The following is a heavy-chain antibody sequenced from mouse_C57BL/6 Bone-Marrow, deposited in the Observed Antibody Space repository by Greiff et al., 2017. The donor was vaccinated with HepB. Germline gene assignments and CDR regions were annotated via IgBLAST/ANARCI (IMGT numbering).Heavy chain of an antibody. V-gene: IGHV3-3*01. CDR1: GFSINSDCY. CDR3: ARASYYYGSSPYAMDY. Sequence: EVKLQESGPSLVRPSQTLSLTCTVTGFSINSDCYWIWIRQFPGNKLEYIGYTFYSGITYYNPSLESRTYITPDTSKNQFSLKLSSVTTEDTATYYCARASYYYGSSPYAMDYWGQGTSVTVSS. J-gene: IGHJ4*01. CDR2: TFYSGIT. D-gene: IGHD1-1*01.